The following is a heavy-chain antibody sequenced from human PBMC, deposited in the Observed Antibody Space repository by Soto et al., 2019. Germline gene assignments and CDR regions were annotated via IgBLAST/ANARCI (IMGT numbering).Heavy chain of an antibody. CDR1: GYTFTSYG. CDR2: ISAYNGNT. CDR3: ARDPNPYYDFWSGYSHYGMDV. Sequence: QVQLVQSGAEVKKPGASVKVSCKASGYTFTSYGISWVRQAPGQGLEWMGWISAYNGNTNYAQKLQGRVTMTTDTSTSTAYMELRSLRSDDTAVYYCARDPNPYYDFWSGYSHYGMDVWGQGTTVTVSS. D-gene: IGHD3-3*01. V-gene: IGHV1-18*01. J-gene: IGHJ6*02.